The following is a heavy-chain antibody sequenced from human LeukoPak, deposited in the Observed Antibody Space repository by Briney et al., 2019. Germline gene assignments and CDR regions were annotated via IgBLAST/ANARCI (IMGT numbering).Heavy chain of an antibody. Sequence: GGSLRLSCAASGFTFRSHWMHWVRQAPGKGLVWVSRSNSDGSSTNYADSVKGRFTISRDNAKNTLYLQMNSLRADDTAVYYCARAGYYRFDYWGQGTLVTVSS. D-gene: IGHD1-14*01. J-gene: IGHJ4*02. V-gene: IGHV3-74*01. CDR2: SNSDGSST. CDR1: GFTFRSHW. CDR3: ARAGYYRFDY.